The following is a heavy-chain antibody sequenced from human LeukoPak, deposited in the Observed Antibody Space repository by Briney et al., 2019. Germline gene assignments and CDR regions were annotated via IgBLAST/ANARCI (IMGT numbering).Heavy chain of an antibody. CDR3: AKGMVRFDP. CDR1: GFTFSSYA. V-gene: IGHV3-23*01. CDR2: IRGSGGST. J-gene: IGHJ5*02. D-gene: IGHD3-10*01. Sequence: PGGSLRLSCAASGFTFSSYAMSWVRQAPGKGLEWVSAIRGSGGSTYYAESVKGRFTISRDNSNTTLYLQMNSLRAEDTALYYCAKGMVRFDPWGQGTLVTVSS.